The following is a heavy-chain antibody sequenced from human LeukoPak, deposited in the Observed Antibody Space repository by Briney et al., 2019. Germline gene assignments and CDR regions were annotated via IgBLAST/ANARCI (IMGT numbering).Heavy chain of an antibody. CDR1: GVYISSYY. V-gene: IGHV4-59*01. Sequence: SETRSLTCTVSGVYISSYYWSWIRQPPGKGLEWIGYIFNSGSTNYNPSLKSRVTISVDTSKNQFSLKLSSVTAADTAVYFCALGDCSSTSCYVFDYWGQGTLVTVSS. D-gene: IGHD2-2*01. CDR2: IFNSGST. J-gene: IGHJ4*02. CDR3: ALGDCSSTSCYVFDY.